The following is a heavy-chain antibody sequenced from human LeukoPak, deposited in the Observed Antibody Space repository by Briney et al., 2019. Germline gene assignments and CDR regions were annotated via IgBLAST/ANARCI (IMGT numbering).Heavy chain of an antibody. J-gene: IGHJ4*02. Sequence: GGSPRLSCEASGFTFSSYAMRWVRQAPGKGLEWVSSISGSGDSTYYADSVKGRFTISRDNSKNTLYLQMNSLRAEDTALYYCADSNYWYPVDYWGQGTLVTVSS. CDR1: GFTFSSYA. D-gene: IGHD4-11*01. V-gene: IGHV3-23*01. CDR3: ADSNYWYPVDY. CDR2: ISGSGDST.